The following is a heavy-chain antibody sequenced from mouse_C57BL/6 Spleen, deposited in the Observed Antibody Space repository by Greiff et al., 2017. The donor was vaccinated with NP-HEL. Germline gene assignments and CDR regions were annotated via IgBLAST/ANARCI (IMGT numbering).Heavy chain of an antibody. D-gene: IGHD1-1*01. Sequence: EVQLQESGGGLVKPGGSLKLSCAASGFTFSSYTMSWVRQTPEKRLEWVATISGGGGNTYYPDSVKGRFTISRDNAKNTLYLQMSSLRSEDTALYYCARHVYYYGSSLAYWGQGTLVTVSA. CDR3: ARHVYYYGSSLAY. J-gene: IGHJ3*01. CDR1: GFTFSSYT. V-gene: IGHV5-9*01. CDR2: ISGGGGNT.